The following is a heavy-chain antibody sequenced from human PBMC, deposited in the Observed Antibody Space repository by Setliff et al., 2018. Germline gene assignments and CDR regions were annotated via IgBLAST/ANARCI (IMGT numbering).Heavy chain of an antibody. CDR3: ARASRFGTTVYRGYYYMDV. J-gene: IGHJ6*03. CDR2: INTNTGNP. Sequence: ASVKVSCKASGYTFTSYAMNWVRQAPGQGLEWMGWINTNTGNPKYAQGFAGRFVFSLDTSVSTAYLLISSLKPEDTAMYYCARASRFGTTVYRGYYYMDVWGKGTTVTVSS. CDR1: GYTFTSYA. D-gene: IGHD4-17*01. V-gene: IGHV7-4-1*02.